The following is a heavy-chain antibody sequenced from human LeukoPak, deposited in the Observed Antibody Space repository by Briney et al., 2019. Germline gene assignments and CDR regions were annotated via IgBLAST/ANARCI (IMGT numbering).Heavy chain of an antibody. D-gene: IGHD3-16*02. J-gene: IGHJ3*02. V-gene: IGHV4-59*11. Sequence: SETLSLTCTASGGSIRSHYWSLIRQPPGKGLEWIGYIYYSGSTSYNPSHKSRVTISVDTSKNQLSLKLSSVTAADTAVYYCARVLSWAFDIWGQGTMVTVSS. CDR1: GGSIRSHY. CDR3: ARVLSWAFDI. CDR2: IYYSGST.